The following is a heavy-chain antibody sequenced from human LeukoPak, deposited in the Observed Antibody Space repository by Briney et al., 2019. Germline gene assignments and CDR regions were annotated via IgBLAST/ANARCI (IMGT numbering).Heavy chain of an antibody. J-gene: IGHJ5*02. CDR1: GVSISSGGYY. CDR3: ARDQGYYDSSGYYYAWFDP. Sequence: TSETLSLTCTVSGVSISSGGYYWSWIRQHPGKGLEWIVYIYYSRSTYYNPYLKSRTTISVDTSKNQFSLKLSSVTAADTAVYYCARDQGYYDSSGYYYAWFDPWGQGTLVTVSS. CDR2: IYYSRST. V-gene: IGHV4-31*03. D-gene: IGHD3-22*01.